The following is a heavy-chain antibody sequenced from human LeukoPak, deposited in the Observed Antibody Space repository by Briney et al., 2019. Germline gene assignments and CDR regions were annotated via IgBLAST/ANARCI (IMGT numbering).Heavy chain of an antibody. D-gene: IGHD2/OR15-2a*01. J-gene: IGHJ5*02. CDR2: ISPSGTT. Sequence: SETLSLTCSVSGGYTGSHYWSWIRQPAGKGLEWIGRISPSGTTHYNPSLGSRVTMSVDTSKNYFSLRLSSVTATDTAVYYCARDFYASGFYFWFDPWGQGILVTVSS. V-gene: IGHV4-4*07. CDR3: ARDFYASGFYFWFDP. CDR1: GGYTGSHY.